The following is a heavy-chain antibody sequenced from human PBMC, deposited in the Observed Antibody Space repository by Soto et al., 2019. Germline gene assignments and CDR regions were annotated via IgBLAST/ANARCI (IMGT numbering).Heavy chain of an antibody. J-gene: IGHJ6*02. CDR2: ISDYNGNT. V-gene: IGHV1-18*01. Sequence: QVQLVQSGAEVKRAGASVKVSCKASGYTFSSYGLSWVRQAPGQGLEWMGWISDYNGNTHYAQKFQGRVIMTTDTSTXTPXXEXRSLRSDDTAVYFCAREGYYSGSGTYSPPRYYGMDVWGQGTTVTVSS. CDR3: AREGYYSGSGTYSPPRYYGMDV. D-gene: IGHD3-10*01. CDR1: GYTFSSYG.